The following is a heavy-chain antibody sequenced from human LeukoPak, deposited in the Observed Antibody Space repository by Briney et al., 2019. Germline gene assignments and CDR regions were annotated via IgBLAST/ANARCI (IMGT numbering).Heavy chain of an antibody. J-gene: IGHJ3*01. CDR2: IKKDGSEE. Sequence: PGGSLRLSCAASGSTLNSYLMSWVRQAPGRGLEWVANIKKDGSEENYLDSVKGRFTVSRDNAKNSLYLQMSSLRGEDTAVYYCARSNPNRNALDLWGQGTMVTISS. V-gene: IGHV3-7*01. D-gene: IGHD1-14*01. CDR3: ARSNPNRNALDL. CDR1: GSTLNSYL.